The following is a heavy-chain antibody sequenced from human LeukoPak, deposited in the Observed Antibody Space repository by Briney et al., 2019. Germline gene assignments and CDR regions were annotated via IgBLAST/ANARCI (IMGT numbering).Heavy chain of an antibody. CDR1: GFSFSSYS. V-gene: IGHV3-7*03. J-gene: IGHJ4*02. CDR3: ARSIPYGTTWYGRSDY. D-gene: IGHD6-13*01. Sequence: GGSLRLSCTASGFSFSSYSMTWVRQAPGKGLEWVANIKPDGTTKFYVDSVKGRFTISRDNALNSLYLQMNSLRAEDTAIYYCARSIPYGTTWYGRSDYWGQGTLVTVSS. CDR2: IKPDGTTK.